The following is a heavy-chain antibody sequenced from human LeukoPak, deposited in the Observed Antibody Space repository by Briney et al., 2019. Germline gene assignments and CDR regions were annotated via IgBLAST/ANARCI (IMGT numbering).Heavy chain of an antibody. J-gene: IGHJ4*02. V-gene: IGHV3-7*01. CDR2: IKQDGSEK. Sequence: GGSLRLSCGASGFTFRTSWMSWVRQAPGKGLEWVANIKQDGSEKYYVDSVKGRFTISRDNAKNSLYLQMNSLRAEDTAVYYCARLYSGYDPTFDYWGQGTLVTVSS. CDR1: GFTFRTSW. D-gene: IGHD5-12*01. CDR3: ARLYSGYDPTFDY.